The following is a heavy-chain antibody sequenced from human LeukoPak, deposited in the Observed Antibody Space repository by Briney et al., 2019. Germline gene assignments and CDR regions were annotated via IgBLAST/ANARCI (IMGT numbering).Heavy chain of an antibody. D-gene: IGHD2-2*01. V-gene: IGHV4-59*12. CDR3: ARLGDAAPAADDSFDY. Sequence: SETLSLTCSVSGDSITGYSWSWIRQTPGKGLEWIGYIYYNGDTHYNPSLNSRLSMSVDTPNKQFSLKLSSVTAADTAVYYCARLGDAAPAADDSFDYWGQGTLVTVSS. CDR1: GDSITGYS. J-gene: IGHJ4*02. CDR2: IYYNGDT.